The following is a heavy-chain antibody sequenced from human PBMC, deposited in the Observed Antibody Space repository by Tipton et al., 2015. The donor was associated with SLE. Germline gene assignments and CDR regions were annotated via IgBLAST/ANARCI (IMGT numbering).Heavy chain of an antibody. V-gene: IGHV5-10-1*01. CDR3: ARAAAVVDTAMVENWYFDL. Sequence: QLVQSGAEVKKPGESLRISCKGSGYSFTSYWISWVRQMPGKGLEWMGRIDPSDSYTNYSPSFQGHVTISADKSISTAYLQWSSLKASDTAMYYCARAAAVVDTAMVENWYFDLWGRGTLVTVSS. CDR2: IDPSDSYT. D-gene: IGHD5-18*01. J-gene: IGHJ2*01. CDR1: GYSFTSYW.